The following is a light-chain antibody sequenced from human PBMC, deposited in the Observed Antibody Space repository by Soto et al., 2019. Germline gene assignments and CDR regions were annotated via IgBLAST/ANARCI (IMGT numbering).Light chain of an antibody. CDR3: HLYGSSRT. CDR1: QSVSNY. V-gene: IGKV3-20*01. Sequence: EIVLTQSPGTLSLSQGERATLSCRASQSVSNYFAWYQQKPGQAPRLLIYGASSRATGIPDRFSGSGSGTDFTLTISSLEPEDFAVYYCHLYGSSRTFGQGTKVDIK. J-gene: IGKJ1*01. CDR2: GAS.